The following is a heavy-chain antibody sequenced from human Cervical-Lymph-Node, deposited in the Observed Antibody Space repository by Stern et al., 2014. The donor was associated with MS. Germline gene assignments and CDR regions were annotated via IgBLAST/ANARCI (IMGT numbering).Heavy chain of an antibody. Sequence: QVQLQQWGAGLLQPSETLSLTCAVYGGSFSGYYWSWIRQPPGKGLEWIGEINHSGSTTYNPSLKSRVTMSVDTSKNQIPLKLSSGTAADTAVYYCARGGVVVTTSVPFAFDIWGQGTMVTVSS. CDR2: INHSGST. CDR1: GGSFSGYY. V-gene: IGHV4-34*01. CDR3: ARGGVVVTTSVPFAFDI. D-gene: IGHD2-21*02. J-gene: IGHJ3*02.